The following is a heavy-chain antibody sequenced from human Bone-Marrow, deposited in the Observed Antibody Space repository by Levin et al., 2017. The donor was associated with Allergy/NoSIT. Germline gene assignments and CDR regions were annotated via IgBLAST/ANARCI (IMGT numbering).Heavy chain of an antibody. Sequence: SLKISCAASGFIFDDYAMHWVRQGPGKGLEWVSGVSWKSGSIGYADSVKDRFTISRDNAKNSLYLQMNSLRPEDTALYYCAKGGGAYYYYYGLDVWGQGTTVTVSS. CDR1: GFIFDDYA. CDR2: VSWKSGSI. J-gene: IGHJ6*02. D-gene: IGHD3-16*01. CDR3: AKGGGAYYYYYGLDV. V-gene: IGHV3-9*01.